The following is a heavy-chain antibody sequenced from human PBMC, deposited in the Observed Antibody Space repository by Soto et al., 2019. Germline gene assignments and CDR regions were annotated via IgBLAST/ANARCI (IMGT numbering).Heavy chain of an antibody. D-gene: IGHD2-15*01. CDR1: GGSISSSNW. J-gene: IGHJ5*02. Sequence: QVQLQESGPGLVKPSGTLSLTCAVSGGSISSSNWWSWVRQPPWKGLEWIGEMYHSGSTNHNPSRKSRVTISVDKSKNHSPLKLSSVPAADTAVYYCARGHCSGGSCYSVQHWFDPWGQGTLVTVSS. CDR2: MYHSGST. V-gene: IGHV4-4*02. CDR3: ARGHCSGGSCYSVQHWFDP.